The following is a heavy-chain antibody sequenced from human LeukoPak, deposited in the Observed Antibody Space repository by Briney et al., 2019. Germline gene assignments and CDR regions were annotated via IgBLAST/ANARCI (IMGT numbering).Heavy chain of an antibody. V-gene: IGHV3-15*01. CDR3: TTENYYGSGSYPNY. J-gene: IGHJ4*02. D-gene: IGHD3-10*01. CDR2: IKSKTDGGTT. CDR1: GFTFSNAW. Sequence: PGGSLRLSCAASGFTFSNAWTSWVRQAPGKGLEWVGRIKSKTDGGTTDYAAPVKGRFTISRDDSKNTLYLQMNSLKTEDTAVYYCTTENYYGSGSYPNYWGQGTLVTVSS.